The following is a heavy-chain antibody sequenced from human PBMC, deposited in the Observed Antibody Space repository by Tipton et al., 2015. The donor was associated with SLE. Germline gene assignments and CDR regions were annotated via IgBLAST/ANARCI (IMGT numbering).Heavy chain of an antibody. CDR1: GYTFIGYY. Sequence: QLVQSGAEVKEPGASVKVSCKASGYTFIGYYIHWVRHAPGQGLEWMGRIDPYTGVTDYAQSFQGRVTMTKDTSITSAYMELTGLRSGDTAIYYCVRGPRDYPYYFDYWGRGTLVTVSS. CDR2: IDPYTGVT. V-gene: IGHV1-2*06. J-gene: IGHJ4*02. CDR3: VRGPRDYPYYFDY. D-gene: IGHD4-11*01.